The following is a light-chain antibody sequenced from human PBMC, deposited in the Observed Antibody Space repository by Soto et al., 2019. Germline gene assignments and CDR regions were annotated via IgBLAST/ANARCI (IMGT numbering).Light chain of an antibody. CDR1: QHITNC. CDR2: DAS. Sequence: DIQMTQSPSSLSASVGDRVTVTCQASQHITNCLYWYQQKPGKAPDLLIYDASNLQTGVPSRFSGRESGTDLTFTISSLQPEEVATYYCQQYDYLPLWTFGQGTKVEI. J-gene: IGKJ1*01. CDR3: QQYDYLPLWT. V-gene: IGKV1-33*01.